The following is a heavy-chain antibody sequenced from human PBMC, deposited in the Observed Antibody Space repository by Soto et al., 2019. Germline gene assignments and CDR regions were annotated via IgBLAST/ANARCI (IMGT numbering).Heavy chain of an antibody. V-gene: IGHV1-3*01. D-gene: IGHD3-10*01. Sequence: QVELVQSGPEMMQPGASVKVSCKASGFTSISYAFHWVRPAPGQGPQWLGWINAGVDGTIYSQRCQGRLKITRDSSANIVSLEVNTLTNEDPAVYYSAREVQGVTAFDYWCQGTLVAVSS. CDR1: GFTSISYA. CDR3: AREVQGVTAFDY. CDR2: INAGVDGT. J-gene: IGHJ4*02.